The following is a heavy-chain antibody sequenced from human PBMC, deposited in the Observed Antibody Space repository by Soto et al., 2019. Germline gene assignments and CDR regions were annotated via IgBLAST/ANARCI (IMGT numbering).Heavy chain of an antibody. CDR1: GFTFSSYS. CDR2: ISSSSSTI. CDR3: AREREYYYDSSGYYYFDY. Sequence: GGSLRLSCAASGFTFSSYSMNWVRQAPGKGLEWVSYISSSSSTIYYADSVKGRFTISRDNAKNSLYLQMNSLRAEDTAVYYCAREREYYYDSSGYYYFDYWGQGTLVTVSS. V-gene: IGHV3-48*01. J-gene: IGHJ4*02. D-gene: IGHD3-22*01.